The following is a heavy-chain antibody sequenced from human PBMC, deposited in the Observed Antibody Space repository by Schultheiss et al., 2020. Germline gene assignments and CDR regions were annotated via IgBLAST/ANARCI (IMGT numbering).Heavy chain of an antibody. J-gene: IGHJ5*02. CDR2: ISGSGGST. CDR3: ARDSSGSYYIRWFDP. D-gene: IGHD3-10*01. V-gene: IGHV3-23*01. Sequence: GESLKISCAASGFTFSSYAMSWVRQAPGKGLEWVSAISGSGGSTYYADSVKGRFTISRDNSKNTLYLQMNSLRAEDTAVYYCARDSSGSYYIRWFDPWGQGTLVTVSS. CDR1: GFTFSSYA.